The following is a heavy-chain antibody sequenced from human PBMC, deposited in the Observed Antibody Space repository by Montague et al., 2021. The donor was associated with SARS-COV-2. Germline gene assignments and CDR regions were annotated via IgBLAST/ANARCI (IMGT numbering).Heavy chain of an antibody. J-gene: IGHJ3*02. V-gene: IGHV4-59*01. CDR2: IYYSGST. Sequence: SETLSLTYTVSCGSISSYYCCWIWKPQGTGLERIGFIYYSGSTNYNPSLKRRVTISVDTSKNQFSLKLSLVTAAGTAVYYCARGFDIWGQGTMVTVSS. CDR1: CGSISSYY. CDR3: ARGFDI.